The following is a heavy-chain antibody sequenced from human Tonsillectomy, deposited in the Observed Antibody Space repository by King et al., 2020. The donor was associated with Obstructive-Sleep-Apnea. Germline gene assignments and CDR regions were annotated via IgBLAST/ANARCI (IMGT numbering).Heavy chain of an antibody. Sequence: QLQESGPGLVKPSETLSLTCTVSGGAISSYYWSWIRQPPGKGLEWIGYIYYIGSTNYNPSLKSRVTISVDTSKNRFSLKLSSVTAADTAVYYCARGGVSAPLYYFDYWGQGTLVTVSS. J-gene: IGHJ4*02. CDR1: GGAISSYY. D-gene: IGHD2-21*01. CDR2: IYYIGST. V-gene: IGHV4-59*01. CDR3: ARGGVSAPLYYFDY.